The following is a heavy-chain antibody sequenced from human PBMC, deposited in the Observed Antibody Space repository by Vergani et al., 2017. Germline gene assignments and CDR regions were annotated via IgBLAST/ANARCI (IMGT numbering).Heavy chain of an antibody. J-gene: IGHJ4*02. V-gene: IGHV4-39*01. CDR2: IYYSGST. CDR1: GGSISSSSYY. D-gene: IGHD4-23*01. Sequence: QLQLQESGPGLVKPSETLSLTCTVSGGSISSSSYYWGWIRQPPGKGLEWIGSIYYSGSTYYNPSLKSRVTISVDTSKNQFSLKLSSVTAADSAVYYCARHFVFGGNSVYFFDYWGQGTLVTVSS. CDR3: ARHFVFGGNSVYFFDY.